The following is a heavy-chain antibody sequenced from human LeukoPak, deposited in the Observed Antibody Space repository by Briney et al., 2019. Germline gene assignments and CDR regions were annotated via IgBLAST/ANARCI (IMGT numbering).Heavy chain of an antibody. CDR2: IYPGDSDT. J-gene: IGHJ3*02. Sequence: GEPLKISCKGSGYSFTSYWIGWVRQMPGKGLEWMGIIYPGDSDTRYSPSFQGQVTIPADKSISTAYLQWSSLKASDTAMYYCATQAVYYYDSSGDDAFDIWGQGTMVTVSS. V-gene: IGHV5-51*01. D-gene: IGHD3-22*01. CDR3: ATQAVYYYDSSGDDAFDI. CDR1: GYSFTSYW.